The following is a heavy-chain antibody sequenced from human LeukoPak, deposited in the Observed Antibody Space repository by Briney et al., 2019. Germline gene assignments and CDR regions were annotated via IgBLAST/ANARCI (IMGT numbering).Heavy chain of an antibody. J-gene: IGHJ6*02. CDR2: IGFDGGGI. D-gene: IGHD2-2*01. Sequence: GGSLRLSCAASGFAFSSYAINWVRRAPGKGLEWVSTIGFDGGGIHYADSVKGRFTISRDNSKHTLYLQMNSLRAEDTATYYCAKYLGVPPARAMGVWGQGTTVTVSS. V-gene: IGHV3-23*01. CDR1: GFAFSSYA. CDR3: AKYLGVPPARAMGV.